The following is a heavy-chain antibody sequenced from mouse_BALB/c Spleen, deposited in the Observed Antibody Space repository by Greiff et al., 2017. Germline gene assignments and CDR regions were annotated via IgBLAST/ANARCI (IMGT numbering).Heavy chain of an antibody. Sequence: DVKLVESGGDLVKPGGSLKLSCAASGFTFSSYGMSWVRQTPDKRLEWVATISSGGSYTYYPDSVKGRFTISRDNAKNTLYLQMSSLKSEDTAMYDCARGAMVTTMFFAYWGQGTLVTVSA. D-gene: IGHD2-1*01. CDR1: GFTFSSYG. CDR3: ARGAMVTTMFFAY. CDR2: ISSGGSYT. J-gene: IGHJ3*01. V-gene: IGHV5-6*02.